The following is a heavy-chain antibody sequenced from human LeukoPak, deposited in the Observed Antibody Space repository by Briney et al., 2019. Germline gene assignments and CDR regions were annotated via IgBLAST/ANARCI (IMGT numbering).Heavy chain of an antibody. D-gene: IGHD5-24*01. V-gene: IGHV4-39*07. J-gene: IGHJ4*02. CDR2: IYYSGNT. Sequence: SETLSLTCTVSGGSISSRNHYWGWVRQPPGKGLEWIGSIYYSGNTHYNPSLKSRVTISVDTSKNQFSLKLSSVTAADTAVYYCARGARAGYNLEPFDYWGQGTLVTVSS. CDR3: ARGARAGYNLEPFDY. CDR1: GGSISSRNHY.